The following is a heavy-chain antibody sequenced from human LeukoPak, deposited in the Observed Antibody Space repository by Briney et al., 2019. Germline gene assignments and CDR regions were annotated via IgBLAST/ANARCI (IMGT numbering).Heavy chain of an antibody. CDR1: GFTLDDYW. Sequence: GGSLRLSCGASGFTLDDYWMTWVRQAPGKGLEWVANIKQDGGEKFYVDSVKGRFTISRDNAKNSVYLQMNSLRAEDTAVYYCARSPDGFDYWGQGTLVTVSS. CDR3: ARSPDGFDY. CDR2: IKQDGGEK. J-gene: IGHJ4*02. V-gene: IGHV3-7*01. D-gene: IGHD4-17*01.